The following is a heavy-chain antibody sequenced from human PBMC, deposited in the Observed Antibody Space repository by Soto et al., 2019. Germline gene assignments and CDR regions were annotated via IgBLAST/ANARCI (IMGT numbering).Heavy chain of an antibody. CDR1: GFTFSSYA. V-gene: IGHV3-23*01. J-gene: IGHJ4*02. D-gene: IGHD3-10*01. CDR3: ARSLGLGSHYLEY. Sequence: EVHLLESGGGLVQPGGSLRLSCAASGFTFSSYAMTWVRQAPGKGLEWVSTLSASTYYADSVKGLFTSSGDNSKNTLSLQKMRLRAEDAAVYYCARSLGLGSHYLEYWGQGTLVTVSS. CDR2: LSAST.